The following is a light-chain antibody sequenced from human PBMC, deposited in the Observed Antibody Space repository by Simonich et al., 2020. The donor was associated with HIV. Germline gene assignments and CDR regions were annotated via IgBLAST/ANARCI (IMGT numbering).Light chain of an antibody. V-gene: IGLV2-14*03. Sequence: QSALTQPPSASGSPGQSVTISCTGTTSDVGAYNYVSWYQQHPGKAPKLRISDVTARPSGVSNRFSGSKSGNTASLTISGLQAEDEAHYYCTSYSGIITRWVFGGGTKLTVL. CDR2: DVT. CDR3: TSYSGIITRWV. J-gene: IGLJ3*02. CDR1: TSDVGAYNY.